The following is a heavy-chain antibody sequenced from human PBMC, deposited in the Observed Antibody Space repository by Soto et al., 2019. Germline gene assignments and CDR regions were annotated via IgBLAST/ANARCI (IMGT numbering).Heavy chain of an antibody. CDR3: AKNGDCGGDCYSLQH. CDR1: GFTFDDYT. J-gene: IGHJ1*01. CDR2: ISWDGGTT. Sequence: GSLRLSCAASGFTFDDYTMHWVRQTPGKGLEWVSLISWDGGTTYYADSVKGRFTISRDNSKNSLYLQMNSLRTEDTALYYCAKNGDCGGDCYSLQHWGQGTLVTVSS. D-gene: IGHD2-21*02. V-gene: IGHV3-43*01.